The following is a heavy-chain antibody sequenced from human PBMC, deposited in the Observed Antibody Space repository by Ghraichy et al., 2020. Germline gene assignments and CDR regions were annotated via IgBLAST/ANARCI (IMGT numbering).Heavy chain of an antibody. D-gene: IGHD4-17*01. CDR2: IYYSGST. Sequence: SQTLSLTCTVSGGSISSGSYYWSWIRQPPGKGLEWIGYIYYSGSTNYNPSLKSRVTISVDTSKNQFSLKLSSVTAADTAVYYRAREGNGDYGVNWFDHWGQGTLVTVSS. V-gene: IGHV4-61*01. CDR3: AREGNGDYGVNWFDH. CDR1: GGSISSGSYY. J-gene: IGHJ5*02.